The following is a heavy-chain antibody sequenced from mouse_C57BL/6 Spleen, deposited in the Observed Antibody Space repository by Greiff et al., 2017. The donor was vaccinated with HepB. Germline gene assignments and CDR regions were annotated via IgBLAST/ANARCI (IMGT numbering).Heavy chain of an antibody. J-gene: IGHJ4*01. CDR1: GYTFTDYN. D-gene: IGHD4-1*01. CDR2: INPNNGGT. V-gene: IGHV1-22*01. CDR3: AKDTGTRDAMDY. Sequence: VQLKESGPELVKPGASVKMSCKASGYTFTDYNMHWVKQSHGKSLEWIGYINPNNGGTSYNQKFKGKATLTVNKSSSTAYMELRSLTSEDSAVYYCAKDTGTRDAMDYWGQGTSVTVSS.